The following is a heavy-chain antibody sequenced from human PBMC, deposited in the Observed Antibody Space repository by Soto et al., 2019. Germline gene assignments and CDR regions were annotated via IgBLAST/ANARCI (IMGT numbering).Heavy chain of an antibody. CDR2: IYHSGST. CDR3: ARAAIAAAGINWLDH. CDR1: GGSISSGGYS. Sequence: TLSLTCSVAGGSISSGGYSWSWIRQPPGKGLEWIGYIYHSGSTYYNPSLKSRVTISVDRSKNQFSLKLSSVTAADTAVYYCARAAIAAAGINWLDHWGQGTLVTVSS. V-gene: IGHV4-30-2*01. D-gene: IGHD6-13*01. J-gene: IGHJ5*02.